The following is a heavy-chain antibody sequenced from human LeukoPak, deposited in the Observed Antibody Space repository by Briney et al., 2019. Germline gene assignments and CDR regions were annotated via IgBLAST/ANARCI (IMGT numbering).Heavy chain of an antibody. D-gene: IGHD3-9*01. V-gene: IGHV1-2*02. J-gene: IGHJ4*02. CDR1: GYTFTGYY. CDR2: INPNSGGT. CDR3: ARRYYDILTGYYYYFDY. Sequence: ASVKVSCKASGYTFTGYYMHWVRRAPGQGLEWMGWINPNSGGTNYAQKFQGRVTMTRDMSTSTVYMELSSLRSEDTAVYYCARRYYDILTGYYYYFDYWGQGTLVTVSS.